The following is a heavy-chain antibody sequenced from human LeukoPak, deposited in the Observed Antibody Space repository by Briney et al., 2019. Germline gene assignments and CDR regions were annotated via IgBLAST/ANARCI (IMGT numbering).Heavy chain of an antibody. Sequence: SETLSLTCTVSGGSISSSSYYWGWIRQPPGKGLEWIGSIYYSGSTYYNPSLKSRVTISVDTSKNQFSLKLSSVTAADTAVYYCASLWYSYGSSDAFDIWGQGTMVTVSS. J-gene: IGHJ3*02. CDR2: IYYSGST. D-gene: IGHD5-18*01. CDR1: GGSISSSSYY. V-gene: IGHV4-39*07. CDR3: ASLWYSYGSSDAFDI.